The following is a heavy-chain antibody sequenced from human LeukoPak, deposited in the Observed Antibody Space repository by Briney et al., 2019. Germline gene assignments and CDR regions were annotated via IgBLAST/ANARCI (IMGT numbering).Heavy chain of an antibody. CDR2: INPNGGGT. CDR1: LYTFTGYY. J-gene: IGHJ4*02. V-gene: IGHV1-2*02. CDR3: ARENNSGWYRKAAFDY. Sequence: ASVNVSCMSCLYTFTGYYIHLLRQAPGQGLEWMGLINPNGGGTNYEQNFHGRVTMTRNTSISTAYMELSRLRSDDTAIYYCARENNSGWYRKAAFDYWGQGTLVTVTS. D-gene: IGHD6-19*01.